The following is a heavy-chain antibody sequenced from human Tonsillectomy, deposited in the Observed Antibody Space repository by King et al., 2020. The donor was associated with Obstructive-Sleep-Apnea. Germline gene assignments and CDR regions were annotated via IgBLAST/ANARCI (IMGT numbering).Heavy chain of an antibody. D-gene: IGHD2-2*01. CDR1: GGSFSGYY. CDR3: ARGYCSSTSCYGAGYYYYYGMDV. J-gene: IGHJ6*02. CDR2: INHRGST. V-gene: IGHV4-34*01. Sequence: VQLQQWGAGLLKPSETLSLTCAVYGGSFSGYYWSWIRQPSGRGLEWIGEINHRGSTKYNPSLKSRVTISVDTSKNQFSPKRGSLTAADTAVYYCARGYCSSTSCYGAGYYYYYGMDVWGQGTTVTVSS.